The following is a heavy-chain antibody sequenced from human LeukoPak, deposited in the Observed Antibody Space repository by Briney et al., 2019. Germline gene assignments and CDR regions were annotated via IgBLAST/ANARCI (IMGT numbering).Heavy chain of an antibody. CDR3: ARSSVEIAAQIDY. D-gene: IGHD2-15*01. CDR1: GYNFTNFW. Sequence: GESLKISCKGSGYNFTNFWIGWVRQMPGKGLEWMGIIYPGDSDTRYSPSFQGQVTISADKSISTAYLQWSSLKASDTAMYYCARSSVEIAAQIDYWGQGTLVTVSS. CDR2: IYPGDSDT. J-gene: IGHJ4*02. V-gene: IGHV5-51*01.